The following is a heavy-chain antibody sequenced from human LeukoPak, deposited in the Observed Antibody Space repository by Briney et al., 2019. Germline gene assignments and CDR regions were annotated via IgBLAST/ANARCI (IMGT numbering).Heavy chain of an antibody. CDR1: GFTFSGYW. CDR3: ARDRGFGQADV. CDR2: IKQDGGEK. J-gene: IGHJ6*04. Sequence: GSLRLSCAASGFTFSGYWMSWLSQAPGKGLEWVANIKQDGGEKYYVDSVKGRFTISRDNAKNSLYLQMNSLRAEDTAVYYCARDRGFGQADVWGKGTTVTVSS. V-gene: IGHV3-7*01. D-gene: IGHD3-10*01.